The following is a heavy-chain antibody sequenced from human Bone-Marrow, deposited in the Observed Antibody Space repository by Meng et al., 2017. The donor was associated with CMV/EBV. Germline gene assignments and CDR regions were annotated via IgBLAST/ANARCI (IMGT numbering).Heavy chain of an antibody. Sequence: PVRPWGRVLLNPSVPLSLPCVVYGGSFSGYYWSWIAQPPGKGLEWIGEINHSGSTNYNPSLKSRVTISVDTSKTQFSRKLSSVTAADTAVYYCARGVQIYCSSTSCPYPLFDYWGQGTLVTVFS. D-gene: IGHD2-2*01. CDR1: GGSFSGYY. V-gene: IGHV4-34*01. CDR3: ARGVQIYCSSTSCPYPLFDY. J-gene: IGHJ4*02. CDR2: INHSGST.